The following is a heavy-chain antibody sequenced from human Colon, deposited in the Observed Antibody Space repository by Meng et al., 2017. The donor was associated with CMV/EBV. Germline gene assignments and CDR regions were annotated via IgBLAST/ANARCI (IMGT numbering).Heavy chain of an antibody. J-gene: IGHJ4*02. CDR1: GFTFTSYW. CDR3: ARGASASYRTPPGY. V-gene: IGHV3-7*01. Sequence: GVLKISCAASGFTFTSYWMSWVRQAPGKGLEWVANIKQDGSETYYVDSVKGRFTISRDNAKNSLYLQMNSLSAEDTAVYYCARGASASYRTPPGYWGQGTLVTVSS. CDR2: IKQDGSET. D-gene: IGHD1-26*01.